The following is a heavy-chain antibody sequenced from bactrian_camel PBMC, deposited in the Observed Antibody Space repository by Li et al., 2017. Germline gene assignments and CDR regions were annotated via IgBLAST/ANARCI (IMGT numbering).Heavy chain of an antibody. CDR3: AEGRGRRGEHCYSLNY. V-gene: IGHV3-2*01. Sequence: HVQLVESGGGSAEIGGALSLSCAIAGATYTANCMGRFRQAPGKEREAVGMIYTQRGTTVLADSVKGRFTIDQNKAKNTVYLQMNNLQPEDTATYYCAEGRGRRGEHCYSLNYWGQGTQVTVS. D-gene: IGHD1*01. CDR1: GATYTANC. CDR2: IYTQRGTT. J-gene: IGHJ4*01.